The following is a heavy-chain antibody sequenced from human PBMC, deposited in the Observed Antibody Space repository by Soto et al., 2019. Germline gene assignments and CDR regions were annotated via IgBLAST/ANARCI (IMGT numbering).Heavy chain of an antibody. CDR3: ARGDVVPAGIGKFYYYYGMDV. D-gene: IGHD2-2*01. CDR2: INPNSGGT. CDR1: GYTFSGYY. V-gene: IGHV1-2*04. J-gene: IGHJ6*02. Sequence: QVQLVQSGAEVKKPGASVKVSCKASGYTFSGYYIHWVRQAPGQGLEWMGWINPNSGGTNYAQKFQGSVTMTRDTSISTAYMELSRLRSDDTAVYYCARGDVVPAGIGKFYYYYGMDVWGQGTTVTVSS.